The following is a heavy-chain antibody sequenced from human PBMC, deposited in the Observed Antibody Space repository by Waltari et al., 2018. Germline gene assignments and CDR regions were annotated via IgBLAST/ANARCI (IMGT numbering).Heavy chain of an antibody. V-gene: IGHV4-38-2*01. CDR2: IYHSGST. J-gene: IGHJ3*02. CDR3: ARHGTGQLGAFDI. CDR1: GYSLSSGYY. Sequence: QVQLQESGPGLVKPSETLSLTCAVSGYSLSSGYYWGWRRQPPGKGLDGIGSIYHSGSTYYNPSLKSRVTISVDTSKNQFSLKLSSVTAADTAVYYCARHGTGQLGAFDIWGQGTMVTVSS. D-gene: IGHD6-6*01.